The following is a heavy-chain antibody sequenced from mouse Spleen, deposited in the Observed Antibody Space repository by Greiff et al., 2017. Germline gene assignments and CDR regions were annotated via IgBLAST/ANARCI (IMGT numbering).Heavy chain of an antibody. CDR3: AGDLIYYYGSSWYFDV. CDR2: ITHSGET. D-gene: IGHD1-1*01. J-gene: IGHJ1*01. Sequence: VQLQESGPGLVKPSQSLFLTCSITGFPITSGYYWIWIRQSPGKPLEWMGYITHSGETFYNPSLQSPISITRETSKNQFFLQLNSVTTEDTAMYYCAGDLIYYYGSSWYFDVWGAGTTVTVSS. CDR1: GFPITSGYY. V-gene: IGHV12-3*01.